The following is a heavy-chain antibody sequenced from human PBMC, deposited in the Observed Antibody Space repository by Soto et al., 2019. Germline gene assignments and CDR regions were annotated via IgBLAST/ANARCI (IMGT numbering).Heavy chain of an antibody. Sequence: SETLSLTCTVSGGSISSGDYYWSWIRQPPGKGLEWIGYIYYSGSTYYNPSLKSRVTISVDTSKNQFSLKLSSVTAADTAGYYWARVGGGYWGQGTLVTVSS. CDR1: GGSISSGDYY. CDR2: IYYSGST. J-gene: IGHJ4*02. V-gene: IGHV4-30-4*02. D-gene: IGHD3-16*01. CDR3: ARVGGGY.